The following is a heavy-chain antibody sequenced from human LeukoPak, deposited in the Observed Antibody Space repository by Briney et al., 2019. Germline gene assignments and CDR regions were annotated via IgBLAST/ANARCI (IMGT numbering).Heavy chain of an antibody. V-gene: IGHV3-48*01. D-gene: IGHD5-18*01. Sequence: GGSLRLSCAASGFTFSSYSMNWVRQAPGKGLEWVSYISSSSTIYYADSVKGRFTISRDNAKNSLYLQMNSLRAEDTAVYYCARGRAMVPVTWFDPWGQGTLVTVSS. CDR3: ARGRAMVPVTWFDP. CDR2: ISSSSTI. J-gene: IGHJ5*02. CDR1: GFTFSSYS.